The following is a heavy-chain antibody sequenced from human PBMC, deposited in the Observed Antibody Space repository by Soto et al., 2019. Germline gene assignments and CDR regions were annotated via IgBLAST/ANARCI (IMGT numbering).Heavy chain of an antibody. Sequence: PGGSLRLSCTASGFTFGDYAMSWVRQAPGKGLEWVGFIRSKVFGGTTEYAASVRGRFIISRDDSKSIAYLQMNSLNIEDSAVYYCSRYGSGTHAYWGLGTLVTVSS. CDR1: GFTFGDYA. CDR2: IRSKVFGGTT. CDR3: SRYGSGTHAY. V-gene: IGHV3-49*04. J-gene: IGHJ4*02. D-gene: IGHD3-10*01.